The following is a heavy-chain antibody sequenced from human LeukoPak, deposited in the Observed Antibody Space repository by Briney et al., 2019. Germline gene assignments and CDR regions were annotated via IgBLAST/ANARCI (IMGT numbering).Heavy chain of an antibody. V-gene: IGHV3-21*01. CDR2: ISSSSSYI. CDR3: ARDVGGEYFDY. D-gene: IGHD2-15*01. J-gene: IGHJ4*02. Sequence: GXEWXSSISSSSSYIYYADSVKGRFTISRDNAKNSLYLQMNSLRAEDTAVYYCARDVGGEYFDYWGQGTLVTVSS.